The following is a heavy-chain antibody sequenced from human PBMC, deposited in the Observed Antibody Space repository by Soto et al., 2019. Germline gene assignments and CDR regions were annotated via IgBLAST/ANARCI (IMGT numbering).Heavy chain of an antibody. D-gene: IGHD6-13*01. V-gene: IGHV1-8*01. CDR3: ARGRRIAAAGTLGYYYYMDV. J-gene: IGHJ6*03. CDR2: MNPNSGNT. Sequence: ASVKVSCKASGYTFTSYDINWVRQATGQGLEWMGWMNPNSGNTGYAQKFQGRVTMTRNTSISTAYMELSSLRSEDTAVYYCARGRRIAAAGTLGYYYYMDVWGKGTTVTVSS. CDR1: GYTFTSYD.